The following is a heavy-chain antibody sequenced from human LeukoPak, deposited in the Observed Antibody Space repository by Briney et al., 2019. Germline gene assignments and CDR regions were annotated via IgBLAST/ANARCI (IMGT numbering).Heavy chain of an antibody. CDR1: GFTFNFYV. Sequence: VRSLRLSCAASGFTFNFYVMHWVRQAPGKGLEWVAVISNDGNNNYYADSVKGRFTISRDNSKNTLYLQMNSLRAEDTAVYYCAKDNRGRYGDRQTYYFDYWGQGTLVTVSS. J-gene: IGHJ4*02. CDR3: AKDNRGRYGDRQTYYFDY. V-gene: IGHV3-30*18. D-gene: IGHD4-17*01. CDR2: ISNDGNNN.